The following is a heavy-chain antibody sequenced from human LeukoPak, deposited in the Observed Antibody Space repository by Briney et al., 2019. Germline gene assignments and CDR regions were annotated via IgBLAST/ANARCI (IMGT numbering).Heavy chain of an antibody. CDR1: GGSFSGYY. CDR2: INHSGST. Sequence: PSGTLSLTCAVYGGSFSGYYWSWIRQPPGKGLEWIGEINHSGSTNYNPSLKSRVTISVDTSKNQFSLKLSSVTAADTAVYYCARAPPGIAVADYWGQGTLVTVSS. V-gene: IGHV4-34*01. J-gene: IGHJ4*02. CDR3: ARAPPGIAVADY. D-gene: IGHD6-19*01.